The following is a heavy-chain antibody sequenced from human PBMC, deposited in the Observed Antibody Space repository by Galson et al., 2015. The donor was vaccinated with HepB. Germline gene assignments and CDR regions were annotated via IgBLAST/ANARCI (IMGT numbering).Heavy chain of an antibody. CDR2: INAARGNT. CDR3: ARGKNSNGYPWDY. V-gene: IGHV1-3*01. D-gene: IGHD3-22*01. J-gene: IGHJ4*02. Sequence: SCKASGYTFTNYAIHWVRQAPGQRLEWLGWINAARGNTKYSQKFQDRVTITRDTSASTAYMMLSSLRSEDTAVYYCARGKNSNGYPWDYWGQGTLVTVSS. CDR1: GYTFTNYA.